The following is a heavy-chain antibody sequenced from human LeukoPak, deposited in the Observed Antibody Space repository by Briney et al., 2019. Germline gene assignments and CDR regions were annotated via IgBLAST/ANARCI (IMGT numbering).Heavy chain of an antibody. CDR2: INPDGGGT. CDR3: ARSHDYTTYVGP. CDR1: GYTFTAFH. D-gene: IGHD4-11*01. J-gene: IGHJ5*02. Sequence: ASVKVSCKASGYTFTAFHIHWVRQAPGQGLEWMGWINPDGGGTIFGQRFQGRVSMTRDTSISTAYMELGSLRSDDTAVYYCARSHDYTTYVGPWGQGTLVTVSS. V-gene: IGHV1-2*02.